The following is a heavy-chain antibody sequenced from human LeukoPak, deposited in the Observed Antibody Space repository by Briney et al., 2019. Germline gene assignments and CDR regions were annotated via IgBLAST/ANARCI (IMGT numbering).Heavy chain of an antibody. J-gene: IGHJ6*02. CDR2: MNQDGSVK. CDR3: ATYTHWVAGDV. D-gene: IGHD3-16*01. Sequence: PGGSLRLSCAASRFTCSDSWMRWVRKAPGKGLEWVAKMNQDGSVKDYVDSVKGRFTISRDNARNSLYPQMSSLRAEDTAVYYCATYTHWVAGDVWGQGTTVTVSS. CDR1: RFTCSDSW. V-gene: IGHV3-7*01.